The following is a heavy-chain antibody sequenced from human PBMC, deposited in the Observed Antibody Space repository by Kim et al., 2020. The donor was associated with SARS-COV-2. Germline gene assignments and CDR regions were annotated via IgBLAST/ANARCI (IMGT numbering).Heavy chain of an antibody. D-gene: IGHD1-26*01. J-gene: IGHJ5*02. CDR3: ARLGATTGWFDP. Sequence: YYNPSLKSRVTISVDTSKNQFSLKLSSVTAADTAVYYCARLGATTGWFDPWGQGTLVTVSS. V-gene: IGHV4-39*01.